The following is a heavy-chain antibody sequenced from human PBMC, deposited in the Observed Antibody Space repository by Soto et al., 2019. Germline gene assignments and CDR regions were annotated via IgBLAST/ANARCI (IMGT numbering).Heavy chain of an antibody. CDR2: ISFDGSNK. CDR3: ARDHGPSEGEQPIDY. D-gene: IGHD3-16*01. J-gene: IGHJ4*02. V-gene: IGHV3-30-3*01. Sequence: QVQLVESGGGVVQPGTSLRLSCAASGFTFSSYAMHWVRQAPGKGLEWVAVISFDGSNKYYADSAKGRFTISRDNSKNTLELQRNSLRPEDTAVYYWARDHGPSEGEQPIDYWGQGTLVTVSS. CDR1: GFTFSSYA.